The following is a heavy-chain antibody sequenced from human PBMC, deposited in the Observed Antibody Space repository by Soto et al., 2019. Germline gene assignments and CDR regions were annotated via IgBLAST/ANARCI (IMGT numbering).Heavy chain of an antibody. CDR3: ARDTPPTDY. CDR2: ISAYNTNT. J-gene: IGHJ4*02. Sequence: QVQLVQSGAEVKKPGASVKVSCKTSGYTFTSYHISWVRQAPGQGLEWMGWISAYNTNTNYAQKFQGRVTMTTDTLTSTAHMELRSLISDDTAVYYCARDTPPTDYWGQGTLVTVSS. V-gene: IGHV1-18*01. CDR1: GYTFTSYH.